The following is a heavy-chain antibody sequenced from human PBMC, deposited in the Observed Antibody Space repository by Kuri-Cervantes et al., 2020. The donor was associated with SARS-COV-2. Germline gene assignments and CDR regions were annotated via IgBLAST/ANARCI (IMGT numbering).Heavy chain of an antibody. Sequence: SVKVSCKASGYTFTSYDINWVRQDPGQGLEWMGRIIPIFGTANYSQKFQGRVTITADESTSTAYMELSRLRSDDTAVYYCARDFGVPAAFDFDYWGQGTLVTVSS. D-gene: IGHD2-2*01. CDR2: IIPIFGTA. V-gene: IGHV1-69*13. CDR1: GYTFTSYD. J-gene: IGHJ4*02. CDR3: ARDFGVPAAFDFDY.